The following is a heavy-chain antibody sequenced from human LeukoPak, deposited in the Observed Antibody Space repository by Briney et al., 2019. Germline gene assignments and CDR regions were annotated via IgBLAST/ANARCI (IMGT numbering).Heavy chain of an antibody. CDR1: GGSISSGGYY. Sequence: PSETLSLTCTVSGGSISSGGYYWGWIRQPPGKGLEWIGSIYYSGSTYYNPSLKSRVTISLDTSKNQFSLKLTSVTAADAALYYCGRQYSSGWPWFDPWGQGTLVTVSS. D-gene: IGHD6-19*01. CDR2: IYYSGST. J-gene: IGHJ5*02. CDR3: GRQYSSGWPWFDP. V-gene: IGHV4-39*01.